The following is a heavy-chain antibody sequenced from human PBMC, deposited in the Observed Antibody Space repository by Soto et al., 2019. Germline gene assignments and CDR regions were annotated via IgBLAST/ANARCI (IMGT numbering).Heavy chain of an antibody. CDR3: ARAGGSYNFDY. CDR1: GGSISSGCYS. V-gene: IGHV4-30-2*01. D-gene: IGHD1-26*01. J-gene: IGHJ4*02. CDR2: IYHSGST. Sequence: PSETLSLTCAVSGGSISSGCYSWSWIRQPPGKGLEWIGYIYHSGSTYYNPSLKSRVTISVDRSKNQFSLKLSSVTAADTAVYYCARAGGSYNFDYWGQGTLVTVSS.